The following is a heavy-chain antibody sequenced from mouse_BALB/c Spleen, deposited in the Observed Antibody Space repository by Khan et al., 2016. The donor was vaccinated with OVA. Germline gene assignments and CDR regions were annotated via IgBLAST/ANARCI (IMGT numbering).Heavy chain of an antibody. D-gene: IGHD3-3*01. CDR1: GYSITSDYA. CDR3: VRGRTY. V-gene: IGHV3-2*02. Sequence: EVQLQESGPCLVKPSQSLSLTCSVTGYSITSDYAWNWIRQFPGNKPELMGSITYSGRTSYTPSLKRRIPITRDTSKNQFFLQLNAVTTEDTATYYCVRGRTYWGQGTLVTVSA. J-gene: IGHJ3*01. CDR2: ITYSGRT.